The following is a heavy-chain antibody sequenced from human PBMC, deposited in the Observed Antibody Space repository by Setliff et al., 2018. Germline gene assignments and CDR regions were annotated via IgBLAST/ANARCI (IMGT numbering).Heavy chain of an antibody. V-gene: IGHV4-61*02. CDR2: IYSSGST. CDR3: AKERYFDWFFED. CDR1: GGSISSGSYY. J-gene: IGHJ4*02. D-gene: IGHD3-9*01. Sequence: PSETLSLTCTVSGGSISSGSYYWSWIRQPAGKGLEWIGRIYSSGSTDYNRSLKSRLTISVDTSKNQFSLRLSSVTAADTAFYYCAKERYFDWFFEDWGQGTLVTVSS.